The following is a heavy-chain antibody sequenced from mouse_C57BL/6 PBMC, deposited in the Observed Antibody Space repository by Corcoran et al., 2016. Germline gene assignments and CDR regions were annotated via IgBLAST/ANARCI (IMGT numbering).Heavy chain of an antibody. Sequence: QIQLVQSGPELKKPGETVKISCKASGYTFTTYGMSWVKQAPGKGLKWMGWINTYSGVPTYADDFKGRFAFSLETSASTAYLQINNLKNEDTATYFCARHYGSSFYFDYWGQGTTLTVSS. CDR2: INTYSGVP. D-gene: IGHD1-1*01. CDR1: GYTFTTYG. CDR3: ARHYGSSFYFDY. J-gene: IGHJ2*01. V-gene: IGHV9-3*01.